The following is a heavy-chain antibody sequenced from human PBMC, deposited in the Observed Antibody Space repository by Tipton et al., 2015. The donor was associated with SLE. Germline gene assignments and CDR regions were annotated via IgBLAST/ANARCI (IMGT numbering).Heavy chain of an antibody. D-gene: IGHD2-15*01. CDR1: GFTFSNAW. Sequence: SLRLSCAASGFTFSNAWMSWVRQAPGKGLEWVGFIFHSGTTYYNPSLKSRVSISVDRSKNHLTLMLTSVTAADTAVYYCARSSGDSLYYFNYWGQGALVTVSS. V-gene: IGHV4-4*02. CDR2: IFHSGTT. CDR3: ARSSGDSLYYFNY. J-gene: IGHJ4*02.